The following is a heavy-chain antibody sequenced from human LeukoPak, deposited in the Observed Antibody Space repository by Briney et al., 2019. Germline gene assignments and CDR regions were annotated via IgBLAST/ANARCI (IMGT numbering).Heavy chain of an antibody. CDR2: IYYSGST. J-gene: IGHJ4*02. Sequence: SETLSLTCTVSGGSISSYYWSWIRQPPGKGLEWIGYIYYSGSTNYNPSLKSRVTISVDTSKNQFSLKLSSVTAADTAVYYCAREGTTVTHFDYWGQGALVTVSS. CDR1: GGSISSYY. D-gene: IGHD4-17*01. CDR3: AREGTTVTHFDY. V-gene: IGHV4-59*01.